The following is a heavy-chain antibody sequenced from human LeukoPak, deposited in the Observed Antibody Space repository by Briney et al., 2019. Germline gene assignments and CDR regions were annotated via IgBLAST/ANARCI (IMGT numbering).Heavy chain of an antibody. CDR3: GRQWEHDAWRCDSSYYYYMDV. D-gene: IGHD1-26*01. CDR1: GGSISSYY. CDR2: IYTSGST. V-gene: IGHV4-4*09. J-gene: IGHJ6*03. Sequence: SETLSLTCTVSGGSISSYYWSWIRQPPGKGLEWIGYIYTSGSTNYNPSLKSRVTISVDTSKNQFSLKLSSVTAADTAVYYCGRQWEHDAWRCDSSYYYYMDVWGKGTTVTVSS.